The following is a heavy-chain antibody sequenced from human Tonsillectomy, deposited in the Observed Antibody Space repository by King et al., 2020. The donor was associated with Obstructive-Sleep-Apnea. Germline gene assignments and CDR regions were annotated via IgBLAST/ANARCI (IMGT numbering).Heavy chain of an antibody. D-gene: IGHD4/OR15-4a*01. CDR3: ARDGGQSTLVAPFDY. J-gene: IGHJ4*02. Sequence: QLQESGPGLVKPSETLSLTCTVSGGSISSSSYYWGWIRQPPGKGLEWIGGIYYSGSTYYNPSLKSRVTISLDTSKNQFSLMLSSVTAADTAVYYCARDGGQSTLVAPFDYWGQGTLVTVSS. CDR2: IYYSGST. CDR1: GGSISSSSYY. V-gene: IGHV4-39*07.